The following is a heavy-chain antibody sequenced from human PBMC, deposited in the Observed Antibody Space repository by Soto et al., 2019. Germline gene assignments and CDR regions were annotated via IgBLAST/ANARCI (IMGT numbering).Heavy chain of an antibody. CDR2: ISSSSSYI. Sequence: EVQLVESGGGLVKPGGSLRLSCAASGFTFSSYSMNWVRQAPGKGLEWVSSISSSSSYIYYADSVKGRFTISRDNAKNSLYLQMNSLRAEDTAVYYCARGRYDFWSGYYFYYMDVWGKGTTVTVSS. V-gene: IGHV3-21*01. J-gene: IGHJ6*03. CDR3: ARGRYDFWSGYYFYYMDV. CDR1: GFTFSSYS. D-gene: IGHD3-3*01.